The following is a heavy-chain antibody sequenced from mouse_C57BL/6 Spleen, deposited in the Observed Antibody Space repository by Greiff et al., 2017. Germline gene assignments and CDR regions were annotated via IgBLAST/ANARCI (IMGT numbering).Heavy chain of an antibody. V-gene: IGHV1-52*01. CDR1: GYTFTSYW. D-gene: IGHD2-4*01. J-gene: IGHJ2*01. Sequence: VQLQQPGAELVRPGSSVKLSCKASGYTFTSYWMHWVKQRPIQGLEWIGNIDPSDSDTHYNQKFKDKATLTVDKSSSTAYMQLSSLTSEDSAVYYCARGGLRLYYFDDWGQGTTLTVSS. CDR2: IDPSDSDT. CDR3: ARGGLRLYYFDD.